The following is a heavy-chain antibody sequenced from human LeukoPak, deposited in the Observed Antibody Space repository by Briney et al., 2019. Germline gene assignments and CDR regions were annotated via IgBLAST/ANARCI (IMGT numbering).Heavy chain of an antibody. J-gene: IGHJ2*01. D-gene: IGHD3-9*01. V-gene: IGHV4-59*01. CDR2: IYYSGST. CDR3: ARADYDILTGYPYWYFDL. CDR1: GGSISSYY. Sequence: SETLSLTCTVSGGSISSYYRSWTRQPPGKGLEWIGYIYYSGSTNYNPSLKSRVTISVDTSKNQFSLKLSSVTAADTAVYYCARADYDILTGYPYWYFDLWGRGTLVTVSS.